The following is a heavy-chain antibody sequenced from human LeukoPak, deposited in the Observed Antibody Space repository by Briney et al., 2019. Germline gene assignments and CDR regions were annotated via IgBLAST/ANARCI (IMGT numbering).Heavy chain of an antibody. CDR2: IYYSRTT. CDR3: VRHDGRSGGTMGALDS. Sequence: SETLSLTCTVSGGSISSGSHHWGWFRQSPGKGLEWIGSIYYSRTTYYDPSLNSRVTISVVTSKNQFSLQLNSMTAADTAVYYCVRHDGRSGGTMGALDSWGQGSLVTVSS. V-gene: IGHV4-39*01. J-gene: IGHJ4*02. CDR1: GGSISSGSHH. D-gene: IGHD4-23*01.